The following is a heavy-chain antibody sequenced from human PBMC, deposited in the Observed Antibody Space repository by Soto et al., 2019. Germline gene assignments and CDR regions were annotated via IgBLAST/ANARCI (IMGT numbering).Heavy chain of an antibody. CDR2: IFHSEST. CDR1: GGSISSSNW. Sequence: QVQLQESGPGLVKPSGTLSLTCVFSGGSISSSNWWSWVRQPPGKGLEWIGEIFHSESTNYNPSLKSRVTMSVDKSKNQFSLRLSSVTAADTAVYYCTHGDCANDYWGQGTLVTVSS. J-gene: IGHJ4*02. V-gene: IGHV4-4*02. D-gene: IGHD2-21*02. CDR3: THGDCANDY.